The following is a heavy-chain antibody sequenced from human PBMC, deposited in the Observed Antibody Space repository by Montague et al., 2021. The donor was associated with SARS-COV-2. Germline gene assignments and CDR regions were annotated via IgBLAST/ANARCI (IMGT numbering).Heavy chain of an antibody. V-gene: IGHV4-39*01. CDR2: ISYTGST. CDR1: GDSMSGSNSY. J-gene: IGHJ4*02. CDR3: SILCIQKTLVGASRRRWLVP. D-gene: IGHD1-26*01. Sequence: SETLSLTCSVSGDSMSGSNSYWGWIRQPPGKGLESIGSISYTGSTSSNASLKSRVTMSVDTSKNEFSLRLSSVTASDTAVYYCSILCIQKTLVGASRRRWLVPWGQGTLVTVSS.